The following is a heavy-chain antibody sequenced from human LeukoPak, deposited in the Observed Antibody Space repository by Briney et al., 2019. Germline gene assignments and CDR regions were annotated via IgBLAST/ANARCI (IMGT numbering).Heavy chain of an antibody. CDR2: IYYSGST. CDR1: GGSMSSYY. V-gene: IGHV4-39*01. CDR3: ARRGYCSSTSCYEYWFDP. J-gene: IGHJ5*02. Sequence: SETLSLTCTVSGGSMSSYYWSWIRQPPGKGLEWIGTIYYSGSTYYNPSLKSRLTISVDTSKNQFSLKLSSVTATDTAVYYCARRGYCSSTSCYEYWFDPWGQGTLVTVSS. D-gene: IGHD2-2*01.